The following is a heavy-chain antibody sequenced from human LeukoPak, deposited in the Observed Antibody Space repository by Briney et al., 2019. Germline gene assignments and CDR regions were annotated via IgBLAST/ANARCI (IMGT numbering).Heavy chain of an antibody. CDR3: ARGWDAFDI. D-gene: IGHD5-24*01. CDR2: INWNGGST. V-gene: IGHV3-20*01. Sequence: GGSLRLSCAASGFTFSSYGMQWVRQAPGKGLEWVSGINWNGGSTGYADSVKGRFTISRDNAKNSLYLQMNSLRAEDTALYHCARGWDAFDIWGQGTMVTVSS. J-gene: IGHJ3*02. CDR1: GFTFSSYG.